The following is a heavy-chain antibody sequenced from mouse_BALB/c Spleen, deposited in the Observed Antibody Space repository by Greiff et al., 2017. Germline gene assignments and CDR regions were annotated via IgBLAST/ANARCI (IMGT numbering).Heavy chain of an antibody. CDR2: IYPGSGST. D-gene: IGHD2-10*01. Sequence: QVQLQQSGPELVKPGASVKMSCKASGYTFTDYVISWVKQRTGQGLEWIGEIYPGSGSTYYNEKFKGKATLTADKSSNTAYMQLSSLTSEDSAVYYCARAYYGNYGPRYWYFDVWGAGTTVTVSS. J-gene: IGHJ1*01. CDR3: ARAYYGNYGPRYWYFDV. V-gene: IGHV1-81*01. CDR1: GYTFTDYV.